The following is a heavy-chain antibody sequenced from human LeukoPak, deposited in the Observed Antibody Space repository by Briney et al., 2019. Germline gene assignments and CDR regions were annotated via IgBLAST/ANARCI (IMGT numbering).Heavy chain of an antibody. V-gene: IGHV3-23*01. J-gene: IGHJ5*02. CDR1: GFTFSSYG. Sequence: PGGTLRLSCAASGFTFSSYGMSWVRQAPGKGLEWVSAISGSGGSTYYADSVKGRFTISRDNSKNTLYLQMNSLRAEDTAVYYCAKVSAELIVVVPAAIERQTYNWFDPWGQGTLVTVSS. CDR2: ISGSGGST. D-gene: IGHD2-2*01. CDR3: AKVSAELIVVVPAAIERQTYNWFDP.